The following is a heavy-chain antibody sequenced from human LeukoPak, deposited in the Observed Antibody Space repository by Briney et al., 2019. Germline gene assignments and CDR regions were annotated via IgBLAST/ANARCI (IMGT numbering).Heavy chain of an antibody. J-gene: IGHJ2*01. CDR2: INGDGGST. V-gene: IGHV3-74*03. CDR1: GFTSAHYW. Sequence: GGSLRLSCRVSGFTSAHYWMHWVRQAPGKALVWVARINGDGGSTMHADSVKGRFTISRDNSKNTLYLQMNSLRAGDTAVYYCARGGDLRAGWFDLWGRGNLVSVSS. CDR3: ARGGDLRAGWFDL. D-gene: IGHD4-17*01.